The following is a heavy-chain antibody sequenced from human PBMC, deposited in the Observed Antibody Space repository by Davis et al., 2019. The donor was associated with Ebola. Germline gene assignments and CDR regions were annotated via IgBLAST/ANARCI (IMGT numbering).Heavy chain of an antibody. J-gene: IGHJ6*04. D-gene: IGHD6-19*01. CDR2: ISGSGGST. CDR3: AKGGVKAVAGSYYYYGMDV. V-gene: IGHV3-23*01. Sequence: GGSLRPSCAPSGSTSSSYATSWVRQAPGKGLEWVLAISGSGGSTYYADAVKGRFTIPRDNSKNTLYLQMNSLRAEDTAVYYCAKGGVKAVAGSYYYYGMDVWGKGTTVTVSS. CDR1: GSTSSSYA.